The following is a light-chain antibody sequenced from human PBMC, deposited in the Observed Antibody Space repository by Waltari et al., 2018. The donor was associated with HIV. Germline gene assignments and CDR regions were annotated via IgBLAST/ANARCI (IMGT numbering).Light chain of an antibody. CDR2: EVT. CDR1: SSDLGNYNL. Sequence: QSALTQPASLSWSPGQSIVISCTGTSSDLGNYNLFSWYQHHPGTVPRLMIYEVTKRPSGVSSRFSGSKSANTASLMISGLQAEDEGNYYCSSYAGGHTWVFGGGTKLTVL. V-gene: IGLV2-23*02. CDR3: SSYAGGHTWV. J-gene: IGLJ3*02.